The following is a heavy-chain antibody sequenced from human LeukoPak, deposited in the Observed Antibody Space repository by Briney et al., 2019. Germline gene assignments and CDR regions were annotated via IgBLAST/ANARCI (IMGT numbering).Heavy chain of an antibody. CDR2: IYYGGST. Sequence: SETLSLTCTVSGVSISSSNSYWGWIRQPPGKGLEWIGSIYYGGSTYYNPSLKSRVTISIDTSKNQFSLKLSSVTAADTAVYYCASYLEESGYDSWIDYWGQGTLVTVSS. V-gene: IGHV4-39*07. CDR1: GVSISSSNSY. CDR3: ASYLEESGYDSWIDY. D-gene: IGHD5-12*01. J-gene: IGHJ4*02.